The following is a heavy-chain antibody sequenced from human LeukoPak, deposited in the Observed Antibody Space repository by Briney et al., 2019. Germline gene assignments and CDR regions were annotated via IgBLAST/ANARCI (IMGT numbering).Heavy chain of an antibody. D-gene: IGHD2-2*01. CDR1: EYTFTNYW. Sequence: GESLKLSFKVAEYTFTNYWIGWVRQVPGKGLEWMGIIYLGDSDTRYRPSFQGQVTISADKSTRTAYLQWSSLKASDTAMYYCATTLTNYCSSTSCYADHWGQGTLVTVSS. CDR3: ATTLTNYCSSTSCYADH. J-gene: IGHJ4*01. V-gene: IGHV5-51*01. CDR2: IYLGDSDT.